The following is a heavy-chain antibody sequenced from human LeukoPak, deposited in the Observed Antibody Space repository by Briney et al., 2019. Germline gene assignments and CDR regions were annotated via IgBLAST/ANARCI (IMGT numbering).Heavy chain of an antibody. CDR3: ARSYDISPIDY. J-gene: IGHJ4*02. V-gene: IGHV4-30-4*08. CDR1: GGSISSGDYY. Sequence: SETLCLTCTVSGGSISSGDYYWSWIRQPPGKGLEWIGYIYYSGSTYYNPSLKSRVTISVDTSKNQFSLKLSSVTAADTAVYYCARSYDISPIDYWGQGTLVTVSS. CDR2: IYYSGST. D-gene: IGHD3-9*01.